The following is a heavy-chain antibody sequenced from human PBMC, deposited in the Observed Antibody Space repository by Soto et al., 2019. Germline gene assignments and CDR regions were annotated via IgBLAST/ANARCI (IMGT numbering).Heavy chain of an antibody. Sequence: GASVKVSCKASGYTITGYFIHWVRQAPGQGLEWMGWLDPNSGSTNYAQKFQGRITMTREKSINTAYMDLSSLTSDDTAVYYCARAPAGFSTTWYEWFDPWGQGTQVTV. J-gene: IGHJ5*02. CDR2: LDPNSGST. D-gene: IGHD6-13*01. CDR1: GYTITGYF. CDR3: ARAPAGFSTTWYEWFDP. V-gene: IGHV1-2*02.